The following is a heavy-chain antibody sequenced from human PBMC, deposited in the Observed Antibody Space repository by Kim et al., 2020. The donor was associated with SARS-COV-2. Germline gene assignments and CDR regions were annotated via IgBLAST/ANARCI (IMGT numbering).Heavy chain of an antibody. CDR1: GFTFSSYS. Sequence: GGSLRLSCAASGFTFSSYSMNWVRQAPGKGLEWVSSISSTSNNIYYADSVKGRFTISRDNARNSLYLQMNSLRVEDTAVYYCAREGIVGDFAYWGQGTLVTVSS. CDR2: ISSTSNNI. V-gene: IGHV3-21*01. CDR3: AREGIVGDFAY. D-gene: IGHD1-26*01. J-gene: IGHJ4*02.